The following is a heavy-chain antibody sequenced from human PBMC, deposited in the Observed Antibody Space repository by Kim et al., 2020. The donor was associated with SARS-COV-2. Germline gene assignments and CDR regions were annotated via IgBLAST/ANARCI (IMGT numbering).Heavy chain of an antibody. Sequence: SETLSLTCTVSGGSISSYYWSWIRQPPGKGLEWIGYIYYSGSTNYNPSLKSRVTISVDTSKNQFSLKLSSVTAADTAVYYCARVSRGHIAAAVLYYFDYWGQGTLVTVSS. V-gene: IGHV4-59*13. J-gene: IGHJ4*02. CDR3: ARVSRGHIAAAVLYYFDY. CDR2: IYYSGST. CDR1: GGSISSYY. D-gene: IGHD6-13*01.